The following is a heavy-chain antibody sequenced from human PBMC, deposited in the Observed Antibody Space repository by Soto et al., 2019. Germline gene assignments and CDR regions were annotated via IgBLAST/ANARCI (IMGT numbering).Heavy chain of an antibody. J-gene: IGHJ6*02. Sequence: SVKVSCNASGGTFSSYAISWVRQAPGQGLEWMGGIIPIFGTANYAQKFQGRVTITADESTSTAYMELSSLRSEDTAVYYCARSTVAGTPRKNYYYYGMDVWGQGTTVTVSS. CDR3: ARSTVAGTPRKNYYYYGMDV. V-gene: IGHV1-69*13. CDR2: IIPIFGTA. D-gene: IGHD6-19*01. CDR1: GGTFSSYA.